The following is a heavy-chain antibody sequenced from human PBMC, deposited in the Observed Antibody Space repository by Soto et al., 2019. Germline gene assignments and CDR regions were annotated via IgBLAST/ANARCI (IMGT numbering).Heavy chain of an antibody. V-gene: IGHV1-69*04. CDR1: GGTFSSYT. D-gene: IGHD3-10*01. Sequence: ASVKVSCKASGGTFSSYTISWVRQAPGQGLEWMGRIIPILGIANYAQKFQGRVTFTADKSTGTAYIELSSMGSEDTAVYYCARENFADYYGSGSYLYHWGQGTLVTVSS. CDR3: ARENFADYYGSGSYLYH. CDR2: IIPILGIA. J-gene: IGHJ5*02.